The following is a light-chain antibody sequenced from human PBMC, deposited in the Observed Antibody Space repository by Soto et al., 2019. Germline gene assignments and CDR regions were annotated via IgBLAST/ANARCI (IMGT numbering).Light chain of an antibody. CDR1: QSLSVSY. Sequence: PGDRATLSCRASQSLSVSYIAWYQQKPGQAPRLLIYSTSTRAAGIPDRFTGRGSGTHFTLAISRLEPEDFAVYYCQQYGSSPTFGQGTRLEIK. CDR3: QQYGSSPT. V-gene: IGKV3-20*01. CDR2: STS. J-gene: IGKJ5*01.